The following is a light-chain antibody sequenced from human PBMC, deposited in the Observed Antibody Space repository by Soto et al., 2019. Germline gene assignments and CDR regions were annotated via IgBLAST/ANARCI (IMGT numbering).Light chain of an antibody. CDR1: QTVSSNY. CDR3: QQYTGPPTT. Sequence: PGERATLSCRASQTVSSNYLAWCQQGPGQAPRLLIYGASTRAAGIPDRFSGSGSGTDFTLTITRLEPEDSAVYFCQQYTGPPTTFGQGTRLEIK. J-gene: IGKJ5*01. V-gene: IGKV3-20*01. CDR2: GAS.